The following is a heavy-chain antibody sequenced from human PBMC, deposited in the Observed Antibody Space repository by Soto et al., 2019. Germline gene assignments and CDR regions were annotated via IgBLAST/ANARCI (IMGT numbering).Heavy chain of an antibody. D-gene: IGHD1-20*01. CDR1: GGSISGSYYY. CDR3: ASSQKGYNWNYFDH. CDR2: VFYTGFT. Sequence: SETLSLTCAVSGGSISGSYYYWGWLRQSPGRGPEWIGNVFYTGFTSYNPSLESRVSVSVDTSKNQFSLKVSAVTAADTAVYYCASSQKGYNWNYFDHWGQGALVTVSS. V-gene: IGHV4-39*01. J-gene: IGHJ4*02.